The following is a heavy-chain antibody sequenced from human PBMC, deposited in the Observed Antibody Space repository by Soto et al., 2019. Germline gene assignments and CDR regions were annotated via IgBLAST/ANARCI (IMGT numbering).Heavy chain of an antibody. CDR1: YGSISSYY. J-gene: IGHJ6*02. V-gene: IGHV4-59*08. Sequence: QVQLQEACPGRVKPSETLSLTCTDSYGSISSYYWSWIRQPPGKGLEWIGYIYYSGTTNYNPSLKSLVTISVDTSKNQVSLKLISVTAADTAVYYCARQGPYGMDVWGQGTTVTVSS. CDR2: IYYSGTT. CDR3: ARQGPYGMDV.